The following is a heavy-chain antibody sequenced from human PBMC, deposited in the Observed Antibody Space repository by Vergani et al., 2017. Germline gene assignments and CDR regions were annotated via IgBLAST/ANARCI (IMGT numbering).Heavy chain of an antibody. CDR3: ARQCGSTSCYEGWYFDL. D-gene: IGHD2-2*01. V-gene: IGHV5-51*01. Sequence: EVQLVQSGAEVKKPGESLKISCKGSGYRFTSYWIGWVRQMPGKGLEWMGIIYPGDSDTRYSPSFQGQVTIQADKSISTAYLQWSSLKASDTAMYYCARQCGSTSCYEGWYFDLWGRGTLVTVSS. CDR1: GYRFTSYW. J-gene: IGHJ2*01. CDR2: IYPGDSDT.